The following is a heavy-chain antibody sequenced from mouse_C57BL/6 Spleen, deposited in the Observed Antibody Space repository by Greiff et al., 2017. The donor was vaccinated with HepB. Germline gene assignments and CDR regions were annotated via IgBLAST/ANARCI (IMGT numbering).Heavy chain of an antibody. CDR2: INPSTGGT. V-gene: IGHV1-42*01. D-gene: IGHD2-1*01. CDR1: GYSFTGYY. J-gene: IGHJ4*01. Sequence: VQLQRSGPELVKPGASVKISCKASGYSFTGYYMNWVKQSPEKSLEWIGEINPSTGGTTYNQKFKAKATLTVDKSSSTAYMQLKSLTSEDSAVYYCARRYGKRGAMDYWGQGTSVTVSS. CDR3: ARRYGKRGAMDY.